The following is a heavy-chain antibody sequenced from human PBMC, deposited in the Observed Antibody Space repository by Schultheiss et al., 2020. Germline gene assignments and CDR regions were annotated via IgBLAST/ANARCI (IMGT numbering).Heavy chain of an antibody. D-gene: IGHD3-22*01. J-gene: IGHJ5*02. V-gene: IGHV4-4*02. CDR3: ARSDDYYDSSGYLNWFDP. CDR1: GGSISSSNW. Sequence: SETLSLTCAVSGGSISSSNWWSWVRQPPGKGREWIGEIYHSGSTNYNPSLKSRVTISVDKSKNQFSLKLSSVTAADTAVYYCARSDDYYDSSGYLNWFDPWGQGTLVTVSS. CDR2: IYHSGST.